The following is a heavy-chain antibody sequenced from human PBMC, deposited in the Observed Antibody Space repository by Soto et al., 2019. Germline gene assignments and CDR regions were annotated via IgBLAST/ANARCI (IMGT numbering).Heavy chain of an antibody. Sequence: ASVKVSCKASGFTFTSSAVQWVRQARGQRLEWIGWIVVGSGNTNYAQKFQERVTITRDMSTSTAYMELSSLRSEDTAVYYCAADRGYDRSGGLDAFDIWGQGTMVTVSS. CDR1: GFTFTSSA. V-gene: IGHV1-58*01. CDR2: IVVGSGNT. D-gene: IGHD3-22*01. CDR3: AADRGYDRSGGLDAFDI. J-gene: IGHJ3*02.